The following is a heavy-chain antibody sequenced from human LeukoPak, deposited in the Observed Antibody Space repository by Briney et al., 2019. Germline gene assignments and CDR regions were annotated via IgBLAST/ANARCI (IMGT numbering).Heavy chain of an antibody. V-gene: IGHV3-7*03. CDR1: GFTFSSHW. D-gene: IGHD3-10*01. Sequence: PGGSLRLSCAASGFTFSSHWMTWVRRALGKGLEWVATIKQDGNEKQYVDSVKGRFTISRDNAKNSLYLQMNSLRVEDTAVYYCARSLYGSGSYDKGDGYFDYWGQGTLVTVSS. J-gene: IGHJ4*02. CDR3: ARSLYGSGSYDKGDGYFDY. CDR2: IKQDGNEK.